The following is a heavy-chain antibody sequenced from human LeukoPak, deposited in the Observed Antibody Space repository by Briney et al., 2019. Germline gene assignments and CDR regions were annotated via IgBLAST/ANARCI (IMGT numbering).Heavy chain of an antibody. CDR2: MDTNRGNT. Sequence: AAVNVSCKASGYTFTSYDINGVRQATGQGLAWMGWMDTNRGNTGYAQKFQGRVTMTRNTSISTAYMELSSLRSEDTAVYYCARGSFGITMVRERPDLWGQGTMVTVSS. CDR3: ARGSFGITMVRERPDL. V-gene: IGHV1-8*01. CDR1: GYTFTSYD. D-gene: IGHD3-10*01. J-gene: IGHJ3*01.